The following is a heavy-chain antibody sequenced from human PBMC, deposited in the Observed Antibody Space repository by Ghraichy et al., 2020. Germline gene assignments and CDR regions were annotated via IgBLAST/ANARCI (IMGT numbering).Heavy chain of an antibody. J-gene: IGHJ2*01. CDR3: AKDGPLSNSSSWYFWYFDL. D-gene: IGHD6-13*01. Sequence: GALRLSCAAPGFTFSSYGMHWVRQAPGKGLEWVAVIWYDGSNKYYADSVKGRFTISRDNSKNTLYLQMNSLRAEDTAVYYCAKDGPLSNSSSWYFWYFDLWGRGTLVTVSS. CDR2: IWYDGSNK. V-gene: IGHV3-33*06. CDR1: GFTFSSYG.